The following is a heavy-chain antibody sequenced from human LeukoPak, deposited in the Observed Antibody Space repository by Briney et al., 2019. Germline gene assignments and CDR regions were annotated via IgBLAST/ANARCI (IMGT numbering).Heavy chain of an antibody. J-gene: IGHJ4*02. CDR1: GFTFSTYG. D-gene: IGHD2-2*01. CDR3: AKAQTKQYCSSTSCSYDH. CDR2: ISGSGATT. V-gene: IGHV3-23*01. Sequence: GGSLRLSCAASGFTFSTYGMNWVRQAPGKGLAWVSAISGSGATTYYADSVKGRFTISRDNSKNTLYLQMNSLRAEDTAVYYCAKAQTKQYCSSTSCSYDHWGQGTLVTVSS.